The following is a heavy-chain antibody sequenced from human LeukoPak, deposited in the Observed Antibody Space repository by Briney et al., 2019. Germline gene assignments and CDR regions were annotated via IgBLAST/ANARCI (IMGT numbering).Heavy chain of an antibody. CDR2: INAGNGNT. J-gene: IGHJ4*02. D-gene: IGHD3-10*01. Sequence: ASVKVSCKASGYTFTSYAMHWVRQAPGQRLEWMGWINAGNGNTKYSQKFQGRVTITRDTSASAAYMELSSLRSEDTAVYYCARIKPKLLWFGEPFDYWGQGTLVTVSS. V-gene: IGHV1-3*01. CDR3: ARIKPKLLWFGEPFDY. CDR1: GYTFTSYA.